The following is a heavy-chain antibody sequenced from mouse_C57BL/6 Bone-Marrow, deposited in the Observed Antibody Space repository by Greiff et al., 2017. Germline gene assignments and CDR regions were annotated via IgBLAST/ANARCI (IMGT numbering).Heavy chain of an antibody. CDR1: GYSITSGYY. CDR2: ISYDGSN. CDR3: AREGLDGYSYYYYAMDY. V-gene: IGHV3-6*01. J-gene: IGHJ4*01. D-gene: IGHD2-3*01. Sequence: EVKLMESGPGLVKPSQSLSLTCSVTGYSITSGYYWNWIRQFPGNKLEWMGYISYDGSNNYNPSLKNRISITRDTSKNQFFLKLNSVTTEDTATYYCAREGLDGYSYYYYAMDYWGQGTSVTVSS.